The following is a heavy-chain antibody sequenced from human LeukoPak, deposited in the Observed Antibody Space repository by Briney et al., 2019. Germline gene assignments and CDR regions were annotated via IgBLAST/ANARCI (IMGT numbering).Heavy chain of an antibody. CDR3: ARRRYQLHRRYFDL. CDR1: GGSFSGYY. J-gene: IGHJ2*01. Sequence: SETLSLTRAVYGGSFSGYYWSWIRQPPGKGLEWIGEINHSGSTNYNPSLKSRVTISVDTSKNQFSLKLSSVTAADTTIYYCARRRYQLHRRYFDLWGRGTLVTVSS. CDR2: INHSGST. V-gene: IGHV4-34*01. D-gene: IGHD2-2*01.